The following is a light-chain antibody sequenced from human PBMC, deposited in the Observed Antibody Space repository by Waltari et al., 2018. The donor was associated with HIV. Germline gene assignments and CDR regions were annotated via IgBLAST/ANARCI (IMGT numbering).Light chain of an antibody. V-gene: IGLV2-8*01. CDR2: EVT. Sequence: QSALTQPPSASGSPGQSVTISCTGTTSDVGGYNAVSWYQQRPDKAPKLLIYEVTKRPSGVPDRFSGSKSGNTASLTVSGLQAEDEGDFYCSSYGGSNKLLFGGGTKLTVL. J-gene: IGLJ2*01. CDR3: SSYGGSNKLL. CDR1: TSDVGGYNA.